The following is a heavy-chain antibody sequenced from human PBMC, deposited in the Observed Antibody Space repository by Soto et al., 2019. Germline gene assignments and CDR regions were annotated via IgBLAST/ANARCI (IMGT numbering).Heavy chain of an antibody. CDR1: GYSFTDYK. Sequence: GASVKVSCKTSGYSFTDYKLHWVRQAPGQGLEWMGWVDPNGGGSNSAQKFQGSVTMTWDTSITTAYLDLTRLTTNDTATYFCATWVEYADFEGFDFWGQ. CDR3: ATWVEYADFEGFDF. CDR2: VDPNGGGS. J-gene: IGHJ4*01. D-gene: IGHD4-17*01. V-gene: IGHV1-2*04.